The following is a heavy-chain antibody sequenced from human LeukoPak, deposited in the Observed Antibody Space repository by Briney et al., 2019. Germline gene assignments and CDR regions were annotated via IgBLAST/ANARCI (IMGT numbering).Heavy chain of an antibody. CDR3: ARGLYGSGSYYSY. CDR2: IKSKTDGGTI. Sequence: GGSLRLSCAASGFTFSNAWMSWVRQAPGKGLEWVGRIKSKTDGGTIDYAAPVKGRFTISRDDSKNTLYLQMNSLKTEDTAVYYCARGLYGSGSYYSYWGQGTLVTVSS. CDR1: GFTFSNAW. J-gene: IGHJ4*02. V-gene: IGHV3-15*01. D-gene: IGHD3-10*01.